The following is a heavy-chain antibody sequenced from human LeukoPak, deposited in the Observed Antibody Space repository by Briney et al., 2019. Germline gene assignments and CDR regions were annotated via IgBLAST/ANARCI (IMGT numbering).Heavy chain of an antibody. J-gene: IGHJ6*03. Sequence: SVKVSCKASGGTFSSYAISWVRQAPGQGLEWMGRIMPIFGTAIYAQKFQGRVTITTDESTSTAYMELSSLRSEDTAVYYCASESSGRSGEFYYYYDYYMDVWGKGTTVTVSS. D-gene: IGHD1-26*01. CDR1: GGTFSSYA. V-gene: IGHV1-69*05. CDR2: IMPIFGTA. CDR3: ASESSGRSGEFYYYYDYYMDV.